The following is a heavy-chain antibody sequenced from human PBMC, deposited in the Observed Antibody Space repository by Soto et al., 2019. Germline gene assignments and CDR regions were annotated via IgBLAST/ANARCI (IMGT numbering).Heavy chain of an antibody. D-gene: IGHD6-19*01. J-gene: IGHJ4*02. Sequence: SETLSLTCTVSGGSISSYYWSWIRQPPGKGLEWIGYIYYSGSTNYNPSLKSRVTISVDTSKNQFSLKLSSVTAADTAVYYCARLSPTVAGTSFDYWGQGTLVTGSS. CDR3: ARLSPTVAGTSFDY. CDR2: IYYSGST. V-gene: IGHV4-59*08. CDR1: GGSISSYY.